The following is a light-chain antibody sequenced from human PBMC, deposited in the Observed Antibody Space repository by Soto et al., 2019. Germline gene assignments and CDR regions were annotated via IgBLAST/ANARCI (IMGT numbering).Light chain of an antibody. CDR2: AAS. V-gene: IGKV1-9*01. CDR3: QQHNSYPYT. CDR1: QGIRSY. Sequence: IQLTQSPSSLSASVGDRVTITCRASQGIRSYLAWYQQKPGKAPKLLIYAASTLQSGVPSRFSGSGSGTDFTLTISSLETEDFATYYCQQHNSYPYTFGPGTKLEIK. J-gene: IGKJ2*01.